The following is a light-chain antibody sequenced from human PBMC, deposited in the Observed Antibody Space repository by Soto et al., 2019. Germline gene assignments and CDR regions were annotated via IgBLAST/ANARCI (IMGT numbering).Light chain of an antibody. V-gene: IGKV1-5*01. CDR3: QQYNSYSPGWT. CDR1: QSISSW. J-gene: IGKJ1*01. CDR2: DAS. Sequence: DIQMTHSPSTLSASVGDRVTVTCLAIQSISSWLAWYQQKPGKAPKLLIYDASSLESGVPSRFSGSGSGTEFTLTISSLQPDDFATYYCQQYNSYSPGWTFGQGTKVDIK.